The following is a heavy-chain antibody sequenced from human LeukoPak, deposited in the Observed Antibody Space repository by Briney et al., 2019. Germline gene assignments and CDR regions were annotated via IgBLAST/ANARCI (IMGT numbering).Heavy chain of an antibody. D-gene: IGHD3-22*01. J-gene: IGHJ4*02. CDR3: ARVEYYDSSGLQYIDY. Sequence: GGSLRLSCAASGFTFSDHYMDWVRQAPGKGLDWVGRTRNKANTYTTEYAASVKGRFTISRDDSKNSLYLQMNSLKTEDTAVYYCARVEYYDSSGLQYIDYWGQVTLVTVSS. V-gene: IGHV3-72*01. CDR2: TRNKANTYTT. CDR1: GFTFSDHY.